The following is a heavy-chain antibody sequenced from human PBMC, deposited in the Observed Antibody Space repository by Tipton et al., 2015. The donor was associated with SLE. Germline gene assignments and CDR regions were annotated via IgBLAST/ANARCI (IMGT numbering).Heavy chain of an antibody. J-gene: IGHJ4*02. D-gene: IGHD6-19*01. CDR3: ARQGAVAGFDN. CDR2: INPNSGGT. Sequence: QSGPEVKRPGASVKVSCKASGYTFTGYYIHWVRQAPGQGLEWMGRINPNSGGTDYPLAFQGRVTMTSDTSISTAYMELSRLRSDDTAVYYCARQGAVAGFDNWGQGTLVTVSS. CDR1: GYTFTGYY. V-gene: IGHV1-2*06.